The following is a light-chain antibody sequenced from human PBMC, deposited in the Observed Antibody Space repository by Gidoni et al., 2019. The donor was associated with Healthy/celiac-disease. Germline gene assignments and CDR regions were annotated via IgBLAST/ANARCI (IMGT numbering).Light chain of an antibody. Sequence: EIVLTQSPATLSLSPGERATLSCRASQSVSSYLAWYQQKPGQAPSLLIYDASNRATGLPARFSGSGSGTDFTLTISSLEPEDFAVYFCQQRSNWHWTFXXXTKVEIK. J-gene: IGKJ1*01. V-gene: IGKV3-11*01. CDR3: QQRSNWHWT. CDR1: QSVSSY. CDR2: DAS.